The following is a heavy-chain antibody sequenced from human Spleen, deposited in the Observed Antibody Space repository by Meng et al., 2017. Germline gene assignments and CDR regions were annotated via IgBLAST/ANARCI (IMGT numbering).Heavy chain of an antibody. Sequence: GESLKISCAASGFTFSDYYMSWIRQAPGKGLECVSYINSTGTIVNYADSVKGRFTISRDNAKNSLYLQMNSLRAEDTAVYYCARDGVYEGMDVWGQGTTVTVSS. CDR1: GFTFSDYY. V-gene: IGHV3-11*01. J-gene: IGHJ6*02. CDR2: INSTGTIV. D-gene: IGHD2-8*01. CDR3: ARDGVYEGMDV.